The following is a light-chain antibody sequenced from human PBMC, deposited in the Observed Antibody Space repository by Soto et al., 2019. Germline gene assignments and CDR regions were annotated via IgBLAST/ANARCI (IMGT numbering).Light chain of an antibody. CDR2: GAS. V-gene: IGKV3-20*01. CDR3: QQYGGSPRT. CDR1: QSVSSSY. Sequence: EIVLTQSPGTLSLSPGERATLSCRASQSVSSSYLAWYQQKPGQAPRLLIYGASSRATGIPDRCSGSGSGTDFTLTISRLEPEDFAVYYCQQYGGSPRTLGQGTRVEIK. J-gene: IGKJ1*01.